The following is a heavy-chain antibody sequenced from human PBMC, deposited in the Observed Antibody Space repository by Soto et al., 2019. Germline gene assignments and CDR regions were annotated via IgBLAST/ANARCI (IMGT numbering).Heavy chain of an antibody. V-gene: IGHV3-15*07. J-gene: IGHJ4*02. CDR1: GFTFSNAW. CDR3: TSDSSGWYLFDY. D-gene: IGHD6-19*01. CDR2: IKSKTDGGTT. Sequence: GGSLRLSCAASGFTFSNAWMNWVRRAPGKGLEWVGRIKSKTDGGTTDYAAPVKGRFTISRDDSKNTLYLQMNSLKTEDTAVYYCTSDSSGWYLFDYWGQGTLVTVSS.